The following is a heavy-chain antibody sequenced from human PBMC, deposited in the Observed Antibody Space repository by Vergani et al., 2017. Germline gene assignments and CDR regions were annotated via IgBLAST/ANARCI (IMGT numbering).Heavy chain of an antibody. CDR3: ARIVYGDYSYYFDY. J-gene: IGHJ4*02. D-gene: IGHD4-17*01. CDR2: ILSNGEK. CDR1: GFSLTRARVG. V-gene: IGHV2-26*01. Sequence: QVTLKESGPVLVKPTETLTLTCSVSGFSLTRARVGVSWIRQPPGKALEWLAHILSNGEKSYSTSLRTRLRISKDASKSQVVLTMTRVDPVDTGTYYCARIVYGDYSYYFDYWGQGTLVTVSS.